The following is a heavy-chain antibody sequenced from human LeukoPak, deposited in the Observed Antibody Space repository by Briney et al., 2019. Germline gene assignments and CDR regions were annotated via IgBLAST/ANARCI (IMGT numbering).Heavy chain of an antibody. CDR1: GGSFSGYY. J-gene: IGHJ4*02. D-gene: IGHD4-17*01. Sequence: ETLSLTCAVSGGSFSGYYWTWIRPPPGKGLEWIGEINHSGSANYSPSLSSRVTISLDMSENQFSLKLTSVTAADTAVYYCARGQGTVTTHWGQGTLVTVSS. CDR3: ARGQGTVTTH. V-gene: IGHV4-34*01. CDR2: INHSGSA.